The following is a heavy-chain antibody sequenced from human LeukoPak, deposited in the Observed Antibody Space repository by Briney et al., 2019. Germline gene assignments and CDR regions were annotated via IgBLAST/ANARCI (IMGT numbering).Heavy chain of an antibody. V-gene: IGHV3-48*01. CDR2: ISSSSSAI. J-gene: IGHJ4*02. CDR3: ARGGSYSLAIGY. CDR1: GFTFSSYS. Sequence: GGSLRLSCAASGFTFSSYSMNWVRQAPGKGLEWVSYISSSSSAIYYAGSVKGRFTISRDNAKNSLYLQMNSLRAEDTAVYFCARGGSYSLAIGYWGQGTLVTVSS. D-gene: IGHD1-26*01.